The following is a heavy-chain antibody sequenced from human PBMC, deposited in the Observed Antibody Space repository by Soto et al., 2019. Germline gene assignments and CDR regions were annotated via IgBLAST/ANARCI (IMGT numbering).Heavy chain of an antibody. D-gene: IGHD3-22*01. Sequence: PGGSLRLSCAASGFNFNTYSMNWVRQAPGKGLEWVSSINTISTYIYYADSVKGRFTISRDNAKNSLYLQMDSLRAEDTAVYYCAGGVADYYDSSGYFAYWGQGALVTVS. CDR3: AGGVADYYDSSGYFAY. J-gene: IGHJ4*02. CDR1: GFNFNTYS. V-gene: IGHV3-21*01. CDR2: INTISTYI.